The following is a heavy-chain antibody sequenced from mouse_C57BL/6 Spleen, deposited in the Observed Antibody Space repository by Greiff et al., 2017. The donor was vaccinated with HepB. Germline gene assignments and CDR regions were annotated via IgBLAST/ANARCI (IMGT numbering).Heavy chain of an antibody. V-gene: IGHV1-50*01. Sequence: VQLQQPGAELVKPGASVKLSCKASGYTFTSYWMQWVKQRPGQGLEWIGEIDPSDSYTNYNQKFKGKATLTVDTSSSTAYMQLSSLTSEDSAVYYCARQGSGYYAMDDWGQGTSVTVSS. CDR3: ARQGSGYYAMDD. J-gene: IGHJ4*01. CDR2: IDPSDSYT. CDR1: GYTFTSYW. D-gene: IGHD3-2*02.